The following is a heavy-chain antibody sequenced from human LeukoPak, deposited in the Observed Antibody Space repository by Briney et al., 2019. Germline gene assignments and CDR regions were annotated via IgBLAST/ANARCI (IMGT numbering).Heavy chain of an antibody. CDR3: AKDGPYSGSYGFDY. D-gene: IGHD1-26*01. V-gene: IGHV3-30*18. CDR2: ISYDGSNK. Sequence: PGGSLRLSCAASGFTFSSYGMHWVRQAPGKGLEWVAVISYDGSNKYYADSVKGRFTISRDNSKNTLYLQMNSLRAEDTAVYYCAKDGPYSGSYGFDYWGQGTLVTVSS. J-gene: IGHJ4*02. CDR1: GFTFSSYG.